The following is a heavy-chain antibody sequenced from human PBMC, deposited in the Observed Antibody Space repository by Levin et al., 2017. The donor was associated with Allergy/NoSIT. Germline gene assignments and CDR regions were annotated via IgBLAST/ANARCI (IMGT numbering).Heavy chain of an antibody. CDR3: ARDPDSPGAFDI. J-gene: IGHJ3*02. CDR2: TYYRSKWYY. V-gene: IGHV6-1*01. Sequence: SETLSLTCVISGDSVSSDPAAWTWIRQSPSRGLEWLGRTYYRSKWYYDYATSVKSRIIINPDTSKNQFSLHLSSVTPEDTGVYYCARDPDSPGAFDIWGQGTVVTVSS. D-gene: IGHD1-14*01. CDR1: GDSVSSDPAA.